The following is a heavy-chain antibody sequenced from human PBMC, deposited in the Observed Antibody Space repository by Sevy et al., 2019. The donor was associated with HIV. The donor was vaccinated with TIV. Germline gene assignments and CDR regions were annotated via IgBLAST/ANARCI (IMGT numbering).Heavy chain of an antibody. V-gene: IGHV3-11*01. D-gene: IGHD2-2*02. CDR1: GFTFSDYY. CDR2: ISSSGSTI. Sequence: GGSLRLSCAASGFTFSDYYMSWIRQAPGKGLEWVSYISSSGSTIYYADSVKGRFTISSDNTKNALYLQMNSLRAEDTAVYYCAGDYCSSTSCYMYYYYYYGMDVWGQGTTVTVSS. CDR3: AGDYCSSTSCYMYYYYYYGMDV. J-gene: IGHJ6*02.